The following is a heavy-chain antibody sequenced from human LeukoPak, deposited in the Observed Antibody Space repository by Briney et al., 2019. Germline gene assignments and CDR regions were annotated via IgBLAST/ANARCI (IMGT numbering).Heavy chain of an antibody. CDR3: AKGWNSGSYLWDY. V-gene: IGHV3-23*01. Sequence: GGSLRLSCAASGFTFSSYAMSWVRQAPGKGLEWVSSISGNSGRTYYADSVKGRFTISRDNSKNTLYLQMNSLRAEDTAVYYCAKGWNSGSYLWDYWGQGTLVTVSS. CDR1: GFTFSSYA. D-gene: IGHD1-26*01. CDR2: ISGNSGRT. J-gene: IGHJ4*02.